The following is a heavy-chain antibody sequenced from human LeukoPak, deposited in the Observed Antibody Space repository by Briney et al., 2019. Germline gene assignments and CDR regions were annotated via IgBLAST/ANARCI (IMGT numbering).Heavy chain of an antibody. D-gene: IGHD3-22*01. Sequence: PSETLSLTCTVSGGSISNYYWTWIRQPPGKGLEWIGYIYYSGSTNYNPSLQRRVTTSVETSKNQFSLNLSSVTAADTAVYYCARASFGPYDSSGFFGYWGQGTLVTVSS. CDR2: IYYSGST. CDR1: GGSISNYY. J-gene: IGHJ4*02. CDR3: ARASFGPYDSSGFFGY. V-gene: IGHV4-59*01.